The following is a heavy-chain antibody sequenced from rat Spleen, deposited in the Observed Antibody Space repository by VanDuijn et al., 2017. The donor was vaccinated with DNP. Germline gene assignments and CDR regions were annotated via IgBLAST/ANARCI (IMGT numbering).Heavy chain of an antibody. CDR1: AYSITTNY. CDR3: ARWSDYFDY. J-gene: IGHJ2*01. Sequence: EVQLQESGPGLVKPSQSLSLTCSVTAYSITTNYWGWIRKFPGNKMEWVGHISYSGSTSYNPSLKSRISITRDTSKNQFFLHVNSVTTEDTATYYCARWSDYFDYWCQGVMVTVSS. V-gene: IGHV3-1*01. CDR2: ISYSGST.